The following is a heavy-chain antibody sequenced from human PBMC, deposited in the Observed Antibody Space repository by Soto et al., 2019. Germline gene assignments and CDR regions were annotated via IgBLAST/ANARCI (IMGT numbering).Heavy chain of an antibody. V-gene: IGHV3-53*01. Sequence: GGSLRLSCAASGFTVSSNYLSWVCEAPRRGLEWLSVIFAGGGTYYADSVKGRFTISKDNSKNRVYLQMNTLRAGETDVYYCAGCFSYGYIDHWGPGPL. D-gene: IGHD5-18*01. CDR3: AGCFSYGYIDH. CDR2: IFAGGGT. J-gene: IGHJ4*02. CDR1: GFTVSSNY.